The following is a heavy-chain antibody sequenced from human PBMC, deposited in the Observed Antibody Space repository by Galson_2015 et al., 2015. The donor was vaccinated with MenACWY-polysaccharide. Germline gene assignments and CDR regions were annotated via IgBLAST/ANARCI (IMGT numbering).Heavy chain of an antibody. CDR1: GFTLSSYG. CDR2: ISGRGGST. Sequence: SLRLSCAASGFTLSSYGMSWVRQAPGKGLEWVSGISGRGGSTYYADSVKGRFTISRDNSKNTLYLQMNSLRADDTAVYYCAKERTTVDIWGQGTMVTVSS. CDR3: AKERTTVDI. D-gene: IGHD4-17*01. V-gene: IGHV3-23*01. J-gene: IGHJ3*02.